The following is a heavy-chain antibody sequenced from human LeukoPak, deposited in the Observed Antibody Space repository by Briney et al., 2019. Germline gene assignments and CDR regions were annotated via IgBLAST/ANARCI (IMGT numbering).Heavy chain of an antibody. Sequence: GASVKVSCKASGYTFTSYYMHWVRQAPGQGLEYMGWINPNSGGTNYAQIFQGRVTMTRDTSISTAYMELSRLRSDDTAVYYCAILNSDRVWGQGTLVTVSS. CDR3: AILNSDRV. J-gene: IGHJ4*02. V-gene: IGHV1-2*02. CDR2: INPNSGGT. CDR1: GYTFTSYY. D-gene: IGHD1-1*01.